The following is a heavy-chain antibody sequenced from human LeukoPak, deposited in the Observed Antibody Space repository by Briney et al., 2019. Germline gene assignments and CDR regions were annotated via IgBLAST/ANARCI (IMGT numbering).Heavy chain of an antibody. V-gene: IGHV3-23*01. D-gene: IGHD1-26*01. J-gene: IGHJ4*02. CDR1: GFTFSSYA. CDR2: ISGSGGST. Sequence: GGSLRLSCAASGFTFSSYAMSWVRQAPGKGLEWVSAISGSGGSTYYADSVRGRFTISRDNSKNMLYLQMNSLRAEDTAVYYCAKDFRVGTSVPYYFDYWGQGTLVTVSS. CDR3: AKDFRVGTSVPYYFDY.